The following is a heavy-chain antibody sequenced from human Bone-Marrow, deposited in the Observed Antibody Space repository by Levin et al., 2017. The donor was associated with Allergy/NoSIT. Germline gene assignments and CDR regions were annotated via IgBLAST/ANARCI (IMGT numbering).Heavy chain of an antibody. J-gene: IGHJ6*03. CDR2: IFSNDDK. D-gene: IGHD3-10*01. CDR3: ARMRGVEGVIMGYYYYYYMDV. Sequence: SGPTLVKPTETLTLTCTVSGFSLSKGTMGVSWIRQPPGKALEWLAHIFSNDDKSLSTSLKSRLTISTDTSKSQVVLTMTNVDPVDTATYYCARMRGVEGVIMGYYYYYYMDVWGKGTTVTVSS. V-gene: IGHV2-26*01. CDR1: GFSLSKGTMG.